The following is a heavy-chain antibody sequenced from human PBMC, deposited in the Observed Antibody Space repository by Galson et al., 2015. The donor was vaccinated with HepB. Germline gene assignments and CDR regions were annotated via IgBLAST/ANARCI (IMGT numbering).Heavy chain of an antibody. V-gene: IGHV4-34*01. CDR1: GGSFSVYQ. CDR3: ARGLRGGLGGRLEL. Sequence: SETLSLTCGVCGGSFSVYQGSWLRQPPGKAPEWIGEINYRGSTSYSPSLKSRVTISLDTSKNQFSLELTSVTAADTAVYFCARGLRGGLGGRLELWGQGALVTVSS. J-gene: IGHJ5*02. D-gene: IGHD3-16*01. CDR2: INYRGST.